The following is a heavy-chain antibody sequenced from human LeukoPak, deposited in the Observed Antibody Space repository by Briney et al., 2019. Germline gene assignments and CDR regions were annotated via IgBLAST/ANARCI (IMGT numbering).Heavy chain of an antibody. V-gene: IGHV4-30-2*01. CDR1: GGSISSGGYS. CDR2: IYHSGST. Sequence: SETLSLTCAVSGGSISSGGYSWSWIRQPPGKGLEWIGYIYHSGSTYYNPSLKSRVTISVDTSKNQFSLKLSSVTAADTAVYYCARCTVDTAMVTGGPGEGNYYFDYWGQGTLVTVSS. J-gene: IGHJ4*02. CDR3: ARCTVDTAMVTGGPGEGNYYFDY. D-gene: IGHD5-18*01.